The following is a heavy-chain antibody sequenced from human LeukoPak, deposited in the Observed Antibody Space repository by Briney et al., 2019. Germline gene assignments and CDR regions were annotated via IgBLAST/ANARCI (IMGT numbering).Heavy chain of an antibody. CDR1: GFTFDDYA. CDR3: AKAQGGYYDSSGYWFAFDI. V-gene: IGHV3-9*03. CDR2: ISWNSGSI. D-gene: IGHD3-22*01. Sequence: PGRSLRLSCAASGFTFDDYAMHWVRQAPGKGLEWVSGISWNSGSIGYADSVKGRFTISRDNAKNSLYLQMNSLRAEDMALYYCAKAQGGYYDSSGYWFAFDIWGQGTMVTVSS. J-gene: IGHJ3*02.